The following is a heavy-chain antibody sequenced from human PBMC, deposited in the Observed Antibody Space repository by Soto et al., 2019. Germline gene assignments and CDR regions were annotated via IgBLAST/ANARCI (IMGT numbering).Heavy chain of an antibody. V-gene: IGHV1-2*02. CDR3: ARAGIAAAGSGEYAMDV. J-gene: IGHJ6*02. Sequence: ASVKVSCKXSGYTFTGSYVHWVRQAPGQGLEWIGWINPNNGGTKYAQNFQGRVTMTRDTSISTAYMELSRLKSEDTAVFYCARAGIAAAGSGEYAMDVWGHGTTVTVSS. D-gene: IGHD6-13*01. CDR1: GYTFTGSY. CDR2: INPNNGGT.